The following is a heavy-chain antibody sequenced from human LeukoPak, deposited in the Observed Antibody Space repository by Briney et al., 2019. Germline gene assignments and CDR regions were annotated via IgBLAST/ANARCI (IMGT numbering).Heavy chain of an antibody. CDR3: ARVVGAAAGANWFDP. D-gene: IGHD6-13*01. V-gene: IGHV4-30-2*01. Sequence: TLSLTCAVSGGSISSGGYSWSWIRQPPGKGLEWIGYIYHSGSTNYNPSLKSRVTISVDRSKNQFSLKLSSVTAADTAVYYCARVVGAAAGANWFDPWGQGTLVTVSS. J-gene: IGHJ5*02. CDR2: IYHSGST. CDR1: GGSISSGGYS.